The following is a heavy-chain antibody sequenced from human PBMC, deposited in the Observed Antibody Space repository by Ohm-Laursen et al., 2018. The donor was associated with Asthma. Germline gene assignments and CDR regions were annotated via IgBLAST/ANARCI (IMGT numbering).Heavy chain of an antibody. CDR2: ISTASSFI. J-gene: IGHJ6*02. D-gene: IGHD1-26*01. CDR1: GYTFSRYS. Sequence: SLRLSCTASGYTFSRYSIHWVRQIPGKGLEWVASISTASSFIYYADSVRGRLTTSRDNARNSVYLQMNSLRDEDTALYYCAKALVGAPLYYHYYGMDVWGQGTTVTVSS. V-gene: IGHV3-21*01. CDR3: AKALVGAPLYYHYYGMDV.